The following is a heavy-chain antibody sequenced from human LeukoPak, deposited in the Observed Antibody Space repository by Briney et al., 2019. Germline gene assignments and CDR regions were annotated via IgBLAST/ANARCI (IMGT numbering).Heavy chain of an antibody. J-gene: IGHJ4*02. CDR1: GYTFTSYY. V-gene: IGHV1-2*02. D-gene: IGHD6-19*01. Sequence: ASVKVSCKASGYTFTSYYMHWVRQAPGQGLEWMGWINPNSGGTNYAQKFQGRVTMTRDTSISTAYMELSSLRSDDTAVYYCAREAEDSSGPSYYFDYWGQGTLVTVSS. CDR2: INPNSGGT. CDR3: AREAEDSSGPSYYFDY.